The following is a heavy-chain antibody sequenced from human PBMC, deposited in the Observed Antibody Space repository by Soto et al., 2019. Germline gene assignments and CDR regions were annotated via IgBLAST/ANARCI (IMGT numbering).Heavy chain of an antibody. CDR2: ISGSGGST. V-gene: IGHV3-23*01. Sequence: EVQLLESGGGLVQPGGSLRLSCAASGFTFSSYAMSWVRQAPGKGLELVSAISGSGGSTYYADSVKGRFTISRDKTKNTLYLQMNSLSAEDTAVYYCRVPVVVVAATYFDYWGQGTLVTVSS. J-gene: IGHJ4*02. D-gene: IGHD2-15*01. CDR3: RVPVVVVAATYFDY. CDR1: GFTFSSYA.